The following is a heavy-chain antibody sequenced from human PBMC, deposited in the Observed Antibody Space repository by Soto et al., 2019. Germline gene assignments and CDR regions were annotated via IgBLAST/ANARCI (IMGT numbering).Heavy chain of an antibody. D-gene: IGHD1-26*01. V-gene: IGHV1-69*13. J-gene: IGHJ6*04. CDR3: ARGKPPSRELATRSDYYYDMDV. CDR1: GGTFSSYA. Sequence: ASVKVSCKASGGTFSSYAISWVRQAPGQGLQWMGGIIPIFGTANYAQKFQGRVTITADESTSTAYMELSSLRSEDTAGYYCARGKPPSRELATRSDYYYDMDVWGERRTITVYS. CDR2: IIPIFGTA.